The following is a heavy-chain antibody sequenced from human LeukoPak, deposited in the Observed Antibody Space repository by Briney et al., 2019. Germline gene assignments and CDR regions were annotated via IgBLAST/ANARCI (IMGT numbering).Heavy chain of an antibody. V-gene: IGHV5-51*01. D-gene: IGHD6-6*01. CDR2: IYPGDSDT. CDR1: GYSFTSYW. Sequence: GESLKISCKGSGYSFTSYWIGWVRQMPGKGLEWMGIIYPGDSDTRYSPSFQGQVTISADKSISTAYLQWSGLKASDTAMYYCASHSSSSHYYYYYMDVWGKGTTVTVSS. CDR3: ASHSSSSHYYYYYMDV. J-gene: IGHJ6*03.